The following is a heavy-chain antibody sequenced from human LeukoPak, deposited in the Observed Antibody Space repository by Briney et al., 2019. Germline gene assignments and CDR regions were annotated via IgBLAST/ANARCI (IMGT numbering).Heavy chain of an antibody. J-gene: IGHJ4*02. CDR3: ARDPDFGPEPSPFDH. D-gene: IGHD3-3*01. Sequence: KPGGSLRLSCAPSGFTFSSYTMNWVRQAPGKGLEWVSSISSSSTYIFYAALVKGRFTISRDNARNSLYLQMNSLRAEDTAVYYCARDPDFGPEPSPFDHWGQGTLVSVSS. CDR2: ISSSSTYI. CDR1: GFTFSSYT. V-gene: IGHV3-21*01.